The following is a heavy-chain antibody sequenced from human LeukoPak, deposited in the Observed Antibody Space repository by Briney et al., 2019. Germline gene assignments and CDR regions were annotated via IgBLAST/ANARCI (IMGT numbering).Heavy chain of an antibody. CDR1: GYTFTGYY. Sequence: GASVKVSCKASGYTFTGYYMHWVRQAPGQGLEWMGWINPNSGGTNYAQKFQDRVTMTRDTSISTAYMELSRLRSDDTAVYYCARWKAYYYDSSGYGAFDIWGQGTMVTVSS. CDR2: INPNSGGT. V-gene: IGHV1-2*02. J-gene: IGHJ3*02. D-gene: IGHD3-22*01. CDR3: ARWKAYYYDSSGYGAFDI.